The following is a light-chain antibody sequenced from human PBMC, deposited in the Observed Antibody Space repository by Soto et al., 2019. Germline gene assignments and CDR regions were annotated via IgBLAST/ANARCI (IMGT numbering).Light chain of an antibody. CDR1: SSDVGGYNY. CDR3: CSYAGSWV. CDR2: DVS. Sequence: QSALTQPRSVSGSPGQSVPISCTGTSSDVGGYNYVSWYQQHPGKAPKLMIYDVSKRPSGVPDRFSGSKSGNTASLTISGLQAEEEADYSCCSYAGSWVLGGGTKLTVL. V-gene: IGLV2-11*01. J-gene: IGLJ3*02.